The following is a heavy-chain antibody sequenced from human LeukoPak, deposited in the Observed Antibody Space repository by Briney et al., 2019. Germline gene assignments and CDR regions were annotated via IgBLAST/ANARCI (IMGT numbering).Heavy chain of an antibody. D-gene: IGHD5-12*01. CDR3: ATTSYSGYDHEYYFDY. Sequence: GASVKVSCKVSGYTLTELSMHWVRQAPGKGLEWMGGSDPEDGETIYAQKFQGRVTMTEDTSTDTAYMELSSLRSEDTAVYYCATTSYSGYDHEYYFDYWGQGTLVTVSS. J-gene: IGHJ4*02. CDR1: GYTLTELS. V-gene: IGHV1-24*01. CDR2: SDPEDGET.